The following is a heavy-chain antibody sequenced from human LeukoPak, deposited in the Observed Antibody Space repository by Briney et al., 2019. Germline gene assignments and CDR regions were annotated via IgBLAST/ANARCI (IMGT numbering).Heavy chain of an antibody. D-gene: IGHD4-17*01. CDR3: ARGQGPAGENWFDP. CDR1: GGSISSGGYS. Sequence: SETLSLTCAVSGGSISSGGYSWSWIRQPPGKGLEWIGYIYHSGSTYYNPSLKSRVTISVDTSKNQFSLKLSSVTAADTAVYYCARGQGPAGENWFDPWGQGTLVTVSS. J-gene: IGHJ5*02. CDR2: IYHSGST. V-gene: IGHV4-30-2*01.